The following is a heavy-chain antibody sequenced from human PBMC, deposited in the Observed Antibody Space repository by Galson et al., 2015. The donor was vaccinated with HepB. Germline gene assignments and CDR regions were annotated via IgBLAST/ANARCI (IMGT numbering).Heavy chain of an antibody. J-gene: IGHJ4*02. CDR3: AREYSSSWSD. D-gene: IGHD6-13*01. CDR2: INPKSGGT. CDR1: GYTFTDYY. V-gene: IGHV1-2*02. Sequence: SVKASCKASGYTFTDYYLHWVRQAPGQGLEWMGWINPKSGGTNYAQKFQGRVTMTRDTSISTAYMELSRLRSDDTVFYYCAREYSSSWSDWGQGTLVTVSS.